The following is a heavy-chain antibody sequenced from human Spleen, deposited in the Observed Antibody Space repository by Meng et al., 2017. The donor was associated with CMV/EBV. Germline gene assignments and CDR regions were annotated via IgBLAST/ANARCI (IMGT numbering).Heavy chain of an antibody. CDR2: VIPILGRP. Sequence: SVKVSCKASGGTFSTSGINWVRQAPGQGLEWMGWVIPILGRPDYAQKFRGRVTITADKSTSTSYMELTSLASQDTAVYYCARDTPTSPLEYWGQGTLVTVSS. CDR3: ARDTPTSPLEY. V-gene: IGHV1-69*10. J-gene: IGHJ4*02. CDR1: GGTFSTSG.